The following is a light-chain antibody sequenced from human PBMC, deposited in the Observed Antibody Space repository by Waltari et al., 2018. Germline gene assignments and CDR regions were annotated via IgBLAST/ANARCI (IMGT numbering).Light chain of an antibody. J-gene: IGLJ3*02. Sequence: GQSITISCTGTSSDAGTYNFSSWYQQNPGKAPELMIYEGTKRPSGVSNRFSGSQAGNTASLTFPRLQAGDEADYYCYAYAGSGTWVFGGGTQLTVL. CDR3: YAYAGSGTWV. V-gene: IGLV2-23*01. CDR2: EGT. CDR1: SSDAGTYNF.